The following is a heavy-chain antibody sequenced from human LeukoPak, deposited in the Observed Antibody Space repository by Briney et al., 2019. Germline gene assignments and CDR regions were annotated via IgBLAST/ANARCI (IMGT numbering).Heavy chain of an antibody. CDR3: AKGGPCYDGSGPLDV. V-gene: IGHV3-43*02. CDR1: GFTFGDYA. Sequence: PGGSLRLSCAASGFTFGDYAMHWVRQVPGEGLEWVSLISGDGSMTYYADSVKGRFTISRVNSKNSLYLQLNSLTTEDTAFFYCAKGGPCYDGSGPLDVWGKGTTVTVSS. J-gene: IGHJ6*04. CDR2: ISGDGSMT. D-gene: IGHD2-2*01.